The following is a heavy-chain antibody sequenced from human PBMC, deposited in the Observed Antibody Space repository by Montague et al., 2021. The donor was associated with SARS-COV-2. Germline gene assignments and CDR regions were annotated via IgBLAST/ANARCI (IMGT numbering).Heavy chain of an antibody. Sequence: SVKVSCKVSGYTVTEAPMHWVRQAPGKGLEWMGSFDPAHGETVYAQKFQDRVTMTEDTSTDTAYMELSSLRFEDTAVYYCATEGLSVLGVVIYAFHMWGQGTMVTVSS. CDR2: FDPAHGET. D-gene: IGHD3-3*01. V-gene: IGHV1-24*01. CDR3: ATEGLSVLGVVIYAFHM. CDR1: GYTVTEAP. J-gene: IGHJ3*02.